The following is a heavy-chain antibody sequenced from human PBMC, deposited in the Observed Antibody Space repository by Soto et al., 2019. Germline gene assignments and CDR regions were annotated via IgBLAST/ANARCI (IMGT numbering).Heavy chain of an antibody. V-gene: IGHV3-23*01. Sequence: GGSLRLSCVVSGFIPSSYAMSWVRQAPGKGLEWVSGISGSGGATSYADSVKGRFTISRDNSKNTLYLQMNSLSAEDTAIYYCAKDAIMVSSSFNYFDFLGQGALVTVSS. J-gene: IGHJ4*02. CDR3: AKDAIMVSSSFNYFDF. CDR1: GFIPSSYA. CDR2: ISGSGGAT. D-gene: IGHD6-13*01.